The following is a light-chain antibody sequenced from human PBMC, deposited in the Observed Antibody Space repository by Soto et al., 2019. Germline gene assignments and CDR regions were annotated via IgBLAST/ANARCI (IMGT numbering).Light chain of an antibody. Sequence: LTSPGPRCGFPRGGRPISCTRNNREVWSYNLVSWYQQHPGKAPKLMIYEVSKRPSGVSNRFSGSKSGNTASLTISGLQAEDEADYYCCSYAGSSTFAYVFGTGTKVTVL. J-gene: IGLJ1*01. CDR1: NREVWSYNL. V-gene: IGLV2-23*02. CDR2: EVS. CDR3: CSYAGSSTFAYV.